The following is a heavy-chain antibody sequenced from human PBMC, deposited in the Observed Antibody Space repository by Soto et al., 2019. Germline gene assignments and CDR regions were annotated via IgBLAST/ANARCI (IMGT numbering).Heavy chain of an antibody. J-gene: IGHJ6*02. D-gene: IGHD6-6*01. Sequence: QVQLVESGGGVVQPGRSLRLSCAASGFTFSSYAMHWVRQAPGKGLEWVAVISFEGRNKYYADSVKGRFTISRDNSKNTLYLQMNSRRAEDTAMYYCARDKSSSAGRGMDVWGQGTTVTVSS. V-gene: IGHV3-30*04. CDR2: ISFEGRNK. CDR1: GFTFSSYA. CDR3: ARDKSSSAGRGMDV.